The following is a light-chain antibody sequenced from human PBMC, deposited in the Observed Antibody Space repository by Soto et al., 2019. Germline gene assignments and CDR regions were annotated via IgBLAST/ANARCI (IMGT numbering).Light chain of an antibody. CDR1: QSVSSN. Sequence: EIVLTQSPATLSLSPGERATLSCRTSQSVSSNLAWYQQKPGQAPRLLIYDASNKATGIPARSSGSGSGIDFTLTMSSVEPEDVGVYYCQRGDTFGQGTRLEIK. CDR3: QRGDT. CDR2: DAS. J-gene: IGKJ5*01. V-gene: IGKV3-11*01.